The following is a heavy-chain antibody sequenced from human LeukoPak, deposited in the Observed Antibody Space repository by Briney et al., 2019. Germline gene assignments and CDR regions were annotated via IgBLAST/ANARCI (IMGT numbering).Heavy chain of an antibody. J-gene: IGHJ4*02. V-gene: IGHV3-7*01. CDR2: IKQDGSEK. CDR3: ATGGGSYGGYFDY. CDR1: GFTFSSYW. Sequence: GGSLRLSCAAPGFTFSSYWMSWVRQAPGKGLEWVANIKQDGSEKYYVDSVKGRFTISRDNAKNSLYLQMNSLRAEDTAVYYCATGGGSYGGYFDYWGQGTLITVSS. D-gene: IGHD1-26*01.